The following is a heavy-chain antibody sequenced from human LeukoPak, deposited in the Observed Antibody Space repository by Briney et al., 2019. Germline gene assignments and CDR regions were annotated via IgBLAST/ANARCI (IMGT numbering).Heavy chain of an antibody. Sequence: GGSLRLSCAASEFTFTNYAMSWARQAPGEGLEWVSAISSSGAVTSYANSVRGRFTISRDNAKNSLYLQMNSLRAEDTALYYCAKDKKRGYSYGYNDYWGQGTLVTVSS. CDR3: AKDKKRGYSYGYNDY. V-gene: IGHV3-23*01. CDR2: ISSSGAVT. J-gene: IGHJ4*02. D-gene: IGHD5-18*01. CDR1: EFTFTNYA.